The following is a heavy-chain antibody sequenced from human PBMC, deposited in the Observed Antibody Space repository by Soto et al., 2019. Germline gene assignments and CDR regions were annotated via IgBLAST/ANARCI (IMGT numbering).Heavy chain of an antibody. V-gene: IGHV5-51*01. J-gene: IGHJ4*02. Sequence: PGGALKISCKGAGYIFCNHWIAWGRQSPRKGLEMGGNNYRYDSDTRYSRSFQGRVTISAEKSINTAYLQWSNLKASDTAVYYCASRLAVSAYFDFWGPGALVTVSS. CDR1: GYIFCNHW. D-gene: IGHD3-3*02. CDR2: NYRYDSDT. CDR3: ASRLAVSAYFDF.